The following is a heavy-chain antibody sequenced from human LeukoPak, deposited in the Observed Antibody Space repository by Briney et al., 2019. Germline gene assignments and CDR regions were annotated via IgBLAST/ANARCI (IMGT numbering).Heavy chain of an antibody. CDR2: IKSETDGGTT. Sequence: GGSLRLSCAASGFTMTNAWMTWVRQAPGKGLEWVGLIKSETDGGTTNYAAPMKGRFTISRDDSKNTLYLQMNSLQTEDTAVYYCTTGRVIWGQGTLVTVSS. V-gene: IGHV3-15*01. J-gene: IGHJ4*02. CDR3: TTGRVI. CDR1: GFTMTNAW.